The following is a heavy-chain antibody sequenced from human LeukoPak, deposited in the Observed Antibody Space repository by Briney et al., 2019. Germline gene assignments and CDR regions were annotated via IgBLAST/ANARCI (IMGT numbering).Heavy chain of an antibody. J-gene: IGHJ4*02. V-gene: IGHV4-59*01. CDR1: GGSISSYY. CDR3: ARGYSYGLEAYCDY. CDR2: IYYSGST. D-gene: IGHD5-18*01. Sequence: SETLSLTCTVSGGSISSYYWSWIRQPPGKGLEWIGYIYYSGSTNYNPSLKSRVTISVDTSKNQFSLKLSSVTAADTAVYYCARGYSYGLEAYCDYWGQGTLVTVSS.